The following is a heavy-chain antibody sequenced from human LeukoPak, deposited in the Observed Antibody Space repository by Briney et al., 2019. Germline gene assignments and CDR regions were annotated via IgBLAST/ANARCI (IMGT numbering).Heavy chain of an antibody. D-gene: IGHD3-22*01. CDR3: ARESFYDSSGYYLFDY. V-gene: IGHV4-59*01. CDR1: GGFISDYY. J-gene: IGHJ4*02. Sequence: SETLSLTCTVSGGFISDYYCSWIRQPPGKGLEWIGYIFYSGGTNYNPSLKSRVTISVDTSKNQFSLKLSSVTAADTAVYYCARESFYDSSGYYLFDYWGQGTLVAVSS. CDR2: IFYSGGT.